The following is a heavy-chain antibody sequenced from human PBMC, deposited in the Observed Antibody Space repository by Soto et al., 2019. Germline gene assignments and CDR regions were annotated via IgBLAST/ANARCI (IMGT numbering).Heavy chain of an antibody. D-gene: IGHD3-22*01. CDR2: IIPIFGTA. CDR1: GGTFSSYA. Sequence: SVKVSCKASGGTFSSYAISWVRQAPGQGLEWMGGIIPIFGTANYAQKFQGRVTITADESTSTAYMELSSLRSEDTAVYYCARDSRYYYDSSGYYYHYFDYWGQGTLVTVSS. CDR3: ARDSRYYYDSSGYYYHYFDY. J-gene: IGHJ4*02. V-gene: IGHV1-69*13.